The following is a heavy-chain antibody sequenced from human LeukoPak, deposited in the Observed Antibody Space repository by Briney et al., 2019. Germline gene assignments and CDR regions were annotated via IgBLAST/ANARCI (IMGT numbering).Heavy chain of an antibody. D-gene: IGHD1-26*01. CDR1: GGSFSGYY. V-gene: IGHV4-34*01. J-gene: IGHJ4*02. CDR3: ARVVGATMTDY. Sequence: PSETLSLTCAVYGGSFSGYYWSWIRQPPGKGLEWIGEINHSGSTNYNPSLKSRVTISVDTSKNQFSLKLSSVTAADTAVYYCARVVGATMTDYWGQGTLVTVSS. CDR2: INHSGST.